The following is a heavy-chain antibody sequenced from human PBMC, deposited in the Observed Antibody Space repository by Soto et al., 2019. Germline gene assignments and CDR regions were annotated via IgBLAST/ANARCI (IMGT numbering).Heavy chain of an antibody. CDR1: EYTFTSYD. J-gene: IGHJ3*02. CDR2: MNPNSGNT. D-gene: IGHD2-15*01. CDR3: ARCVAYGGAGSCCSAHACEI. V-gene: IGHV1-8*01. Sequence: ASVKVSCKASEYTFTSYDINWVRQATGQGLEWMGWMNPNSGNTGYAQKFQGRVTMTRNTSISTAYMELSSLRSEDTAVYYCARCVAYGGAGSCCSAHACEIWGLERLV.